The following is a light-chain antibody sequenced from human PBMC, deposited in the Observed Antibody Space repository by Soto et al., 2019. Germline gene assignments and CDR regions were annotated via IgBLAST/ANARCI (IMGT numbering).Light chain of an antibody. Sequence: EMVLTQSPGTLSLSPGERATLSCRVSQSVSTSYLAWYQQKPGQAPRLLIYGASSSTTGIPDRFSGSGSGTDFTLTISRLEPEDLAVYYCQHYGSSLPYTFDQGTKLEIK. J-gene: IGKJ2*01. CDR3: QHYGSSLPYT. CDR2: GAS. CDR1: QSVSTSY. V-gene: IGKV3-20*01.